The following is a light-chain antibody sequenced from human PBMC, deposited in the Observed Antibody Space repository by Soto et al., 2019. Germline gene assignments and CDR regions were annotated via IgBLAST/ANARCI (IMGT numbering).Light chain of an antibody. Sequence: DIQMTQSPSSLSASVGDRLTITCRASQDIGKSLAWYQQRPGKVPNPLIYAASTLHSGVPSRFSGGGSGTQFTLTISNLQPEDVATYYCQKYVTASETFGQGTKVEIK. CDR2: AAS. CDR3: QKYVTASET. V-gene: IGKV1-27*01. CDR1: QDIGKS. J-gene: IGKJ1*01.